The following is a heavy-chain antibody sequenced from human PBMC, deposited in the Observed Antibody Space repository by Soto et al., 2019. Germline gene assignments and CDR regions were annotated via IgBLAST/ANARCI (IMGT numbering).Heavy chain of an antibody. J-gene: IGHJ4*02. Sequence: SETLSLTCTVSGGSISSYYLSWIRQPPGKGLEWIGYIYYSGSTNYNPSLKSRVTISVDTSKNQFSLKLSSVTAADTAVYYCARDRLMVTDYRGQRTLVTVSS. CDR1: GGSISSYY. V-gene: IGHV4-59*01. CDR3: ARDRLMVTDY. CDR2: IYYSGST. D-gene: IGHD2-21*02.